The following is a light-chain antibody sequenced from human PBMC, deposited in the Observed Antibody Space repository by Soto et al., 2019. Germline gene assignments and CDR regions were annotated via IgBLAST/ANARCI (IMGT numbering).Light chain of an antibody. J-gene: IGKJ1*01. Sequence: PSSLSASVEDRVIITCRASQSISNHLNWYQQKPGKAPKLLIFAASSLQSGVPSRFSGSRSGPDFTLTISSLQPEDFATYYCQQYNSYSPTFGQGTKVEIK. CDR3: QQYNSYSPT. V-gene: IGKV1-39*01. CDR2: AAS. CDR1: QSISNH.